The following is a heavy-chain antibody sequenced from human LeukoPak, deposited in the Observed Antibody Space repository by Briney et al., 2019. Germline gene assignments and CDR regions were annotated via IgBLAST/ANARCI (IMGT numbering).Heavy chain of an antibody. D-gene: IGHD3-10*01. J-gene: IGHJ6*04. CDR2: ISYDGSNK. CDR3: AKGWHYYGPGRYGMDV. V-gene: IGHV3-30*18. CDR1: GFTFSSYG. Sequence: GGSLRLSCAASGFTFSSYGMHWVRQAPGKGLEWVAVISYDGSNKYYADSVKGRFTISRDNSKNTLYLQMNSLRAEDTAVYYCAKGWHYYGPGRYGMDVWGKGTTVTVSS.